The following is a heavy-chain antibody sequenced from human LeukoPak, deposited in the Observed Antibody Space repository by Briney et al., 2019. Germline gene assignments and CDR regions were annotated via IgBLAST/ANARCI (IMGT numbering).Heavy chain of an antibody. CDR1: GFTFNSYS. Sequence: GSLRLSCAASGFTFNSYSMNWVRQAPGKGLECVLSISGSRSYIYYADSVKGRFTISRDNAKNSLYLQMNSLRAEYTAVYYCARLKTYYYVSSGYYSSSWAFDIRGQGTMVTVSS. CDR2: ISGSRSYI. CDR3: ARLKTYYYVSSGYYSSSWAFDI. J-gene: IGHJ3*02. D-gene: IGHD3-22*01. V-gene: IGHV3-21*01.